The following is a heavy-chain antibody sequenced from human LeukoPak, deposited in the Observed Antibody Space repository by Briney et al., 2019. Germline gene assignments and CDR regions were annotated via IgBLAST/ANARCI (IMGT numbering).Heavy chain of an antibody. J-gene: IGHJ4*02. CDR1: GFTFSSYS. CDR3: ARDLIVGATIGY. D-gene: IGHD1-26*01. CDR2: ISSSSSYI. Sequence: KPGGSLRLSCAASGFTFSSYSMNWVRQAPGKGLEWVSSISSSSSYIYYADSVKGRFTISRDNAKNSLYLQMNSLRAEDTAVYYCARDLIVGATIGYWGQGTLVTVSS. V-gene: IGHV3-21*01.